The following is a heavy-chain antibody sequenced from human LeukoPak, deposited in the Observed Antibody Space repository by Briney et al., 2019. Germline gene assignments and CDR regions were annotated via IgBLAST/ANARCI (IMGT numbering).Heavy chain of an antibody. Sequence: GGSLRLSCAVSGFTVSSNYITWVRQAPGKGLEWVSIIHSGGSTYYADSVKGRFSISRDNANNSLYLQMNSLRAEDTAVYYCVRDSGSSYGYYFLHWGQGTLVTVSS. CDR3: VRDSGSSYGYYFLH. D-gene: IGHD1-26*01. J-gene: IGHJ1*01. V-gene: IGHV3-53*01. CDR2: IHSGGST. CDR1: GFTVSSNY.